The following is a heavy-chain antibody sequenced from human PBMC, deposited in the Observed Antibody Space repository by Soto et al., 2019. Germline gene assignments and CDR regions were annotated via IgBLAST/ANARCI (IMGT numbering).Heavy chain of an antibody. Sequence: SETLSLTCTVSGGSISSGDYYWSWIRQPPGKGLEWIGYIYYSGSTYYNPSLKSRVTISVDTSKNQFSLKLSSVTAADTAVYYCARDSCSGGSCYWKDYGMDDWGQGTTVTVSS. CDR2: IYYSGST. J-gene: IGHJ6*02. V-gene: IGHV4-30-4*01. CDR1: GGSISSGDYY. D-gene: IGHD2-15*01. CDR3: ARDSCSGGSCYWKDYGMDD.